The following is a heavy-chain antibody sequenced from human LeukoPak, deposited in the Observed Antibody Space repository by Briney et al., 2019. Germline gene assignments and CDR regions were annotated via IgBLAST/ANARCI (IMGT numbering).Heavy chain of an antibody. Sequence: GGSLRLSCAAPGFTVSSNYMSWVRQAPGKGLEWVSVIYSGGSTYDADSVKGRFTISRDNSKNTLYLQMNSLRAEDTAVYYCARVSRVRYDSSGYYYGWGQGTLVTVSS. J-gene: IGHJ4*02. CDR1: GFTVSSNY. CDR3: ARVSRVRYDSSGYYYG. CDR2: IYSGGST. D-gene: IGHD3-22*01. V-gene: IGHV3-66*01.